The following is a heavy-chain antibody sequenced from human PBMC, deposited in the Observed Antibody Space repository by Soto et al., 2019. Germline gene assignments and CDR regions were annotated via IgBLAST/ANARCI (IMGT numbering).Heavy chain of an antibody. D-gene: IGHD5-12*01. Sequence: EVQLLESGGGLVQPGGPLGLSCAASGFTFSSYAMSWVRQAPGKGLEWVSTIGGRGLTTYLADSVKGRFTISRDNSKSTLHLQMNSLRAEDTAVYYCAKEGATSLYYFDYWGQGTLVSVSS. CDR1: GFTFSSYA. J-gene: IGHJ4*02. CDR2: IGGRGLTT. CDR3: AKEGATSLYYFDY. V-gene: IGHV3-23*01.